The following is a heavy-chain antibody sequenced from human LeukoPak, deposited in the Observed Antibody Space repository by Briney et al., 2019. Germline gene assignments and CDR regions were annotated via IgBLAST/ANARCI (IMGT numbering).Heavy chain of an antibody. CDR1: GGSFSGYY. D-gene: IGHD4-23*01. CDR3: ARHDYGGNSVWFHWYYFDY. J-gene: IGHJ4*02. Sequence: PSETLSLTCAVYGGSFSGYYWSWIRQPPGKGLEWIGEINHSGSTNYNPSLKSRVTISVDTSKNQFSLKLSSVTAADTAVYYCARHDYGGNSVWFHWYYFDYWGQGTLVTVSS. V-gene: IGHV4-34*01. CDR2: INHSGST.